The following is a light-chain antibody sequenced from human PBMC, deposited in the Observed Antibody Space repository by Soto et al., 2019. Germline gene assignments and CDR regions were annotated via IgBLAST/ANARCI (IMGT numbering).Light chain of an antibody. J-gene: IGKJ5*01. CDR2: AAS. CDR1: QNISTF. CDR3: QESYSTLSIT. Sequence: DIQMTQSPSSLSASVGDRVTITCRAGQNISTFLNWYQQRPGKAPKYLIYAASSLHSGVPSRFSGSGSGTDFTLTISNLQPGDFATYYCQESYSTLSITFGQGTRLETK. V-gene: IGKV1-39*01.